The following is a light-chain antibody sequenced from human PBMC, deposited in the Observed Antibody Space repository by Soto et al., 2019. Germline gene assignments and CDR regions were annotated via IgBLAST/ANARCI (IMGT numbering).Light chain of an antibody. Sequence: QSVLTQPPSVSGAPGQRVTISCTGSSSNIGAGYDVHWYQQLPGTAPKLLIYGNTDRPSGVPDRFSGSRSGTSASLAITGLQAEDEADYYCQSYDSLSGSVVFGGGTKADRP. V-gene: IGLV1-40*01. CDR3: QSYDSLSGSVV. CDR1: SSNIGAGYD. CDR2: GNT. J-gene: IGLJ2*01.